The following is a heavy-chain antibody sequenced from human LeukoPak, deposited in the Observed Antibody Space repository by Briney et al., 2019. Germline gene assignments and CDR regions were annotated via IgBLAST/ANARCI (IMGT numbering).Heavy chain of an antibody. CDR3: ARDHDYVWGSYRPYYFDY. V-gene: IGHV4-59*01. CDR2: IYYSGST. Sequence: SETLSLTCTVSGGSISSYYWSWIRQPPGKGLEWIGYIYYSGSTNYNPSLKSRVTISVDTSKNQFSLKLSSVTAADTAVYYCARDHDYVWGSYRPYYFDYWGQGTLVTVSS. J-gene: IGHJ4*02. D-gene: IGHD3-16*02. CDR1: GGSISSYY.